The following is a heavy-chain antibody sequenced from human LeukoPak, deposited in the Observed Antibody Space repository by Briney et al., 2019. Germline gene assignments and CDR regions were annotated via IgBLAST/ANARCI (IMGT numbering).Heavy chain of an antibody. Sequence: GGSLRLSCEASAFTFSSNAMSWVRQAPGQGLECVPAISGSGVITYYADSVKGRFTISRDNSKNTLYLQVNSLRAEDTAVYYCAMGGFDVGDRSDYWGQGTLVTVSS. V-gene: IGHV3-23*01. CDR3: AMGGFDVGDRSDY. CDR1: AFTFSSNA. CDR2: ISGSGVIT. D-gene: IGHD1-26*01. J-gene: IGHJ4*02.